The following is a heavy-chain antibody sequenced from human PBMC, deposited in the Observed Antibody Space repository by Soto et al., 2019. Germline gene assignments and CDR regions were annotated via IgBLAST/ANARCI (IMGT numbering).Heavy chain of an antibody. CDR2: IIPIFGTA. J-gene: IGHJ4*02. V-gene: IGHV1-69*12. CDR3: ASHYDSSGYYYRRLDY. CDR1: GGTFSSYA. D-gene: IGHD3-22*01. Sequence: QVQLVQSGAEVKKPGSSVKVSCKASGGTFSSYAISWVRQAPGQGLEWMGGIIPIFGTADYAQKFQGRVTITADESTSTGNMELSSLRSEDTAVYYCASHYDSSGYYYRRLDYWCQGTLVTVSS.